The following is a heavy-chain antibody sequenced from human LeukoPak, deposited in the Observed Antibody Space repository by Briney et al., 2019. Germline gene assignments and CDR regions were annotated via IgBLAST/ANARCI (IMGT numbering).Heavy chain of an antibody. CDR2: ISSSSSYI. CDR1: GFIFSSYS. CDR3: ARDDLLSGYSKGQNTVAGPCDY. D-gene: IGHD6-19*01. V-gene: IGHV3-21*01. Sequence: GGSLRLSCAASGFIFSSYSMNWVRQAPGKGLEWVSSISSSSSYIYYADSVKGRFTISRDNAKNSLYLQMNSLRAEATAVYYCARDDLLSGYSKGQNTVAGPCDYWGQGTLVTVSS. J-gene: IGHJ4*02.